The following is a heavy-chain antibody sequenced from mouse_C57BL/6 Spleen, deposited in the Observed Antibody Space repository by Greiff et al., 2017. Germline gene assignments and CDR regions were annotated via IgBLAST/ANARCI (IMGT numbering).Heavy chain of an antibody. CDR3: ARHGRKYYGSSPHLDY. V-gene: IGHV1-62-2*01. Sequence: VKLQQSGAELVKPGASVKLSCKASGYTFTEYTIHWVKQRSGRGLEWVGWFYPGSGSIKYNEKFKDKATLTADKSSSTVYMELSRLTSEDSAVYCCARHGRKYYGSSPHLDYWGQGTTLTVSS. CDR1: GYTFTEYT. CDR2: FYPGSGSI. J-gene: IGHJ2*01. D-gene: IGHD1-1*01.